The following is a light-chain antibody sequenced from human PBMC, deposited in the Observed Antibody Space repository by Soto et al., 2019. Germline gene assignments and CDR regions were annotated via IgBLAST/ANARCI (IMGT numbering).Light chain of an antibody. J-gene: IGLJ2*01. CDR1: SSNIGNNA. CDR3: AAWDDSLNQGV. Sequence: QSVLTQPPSVSEAPRQRVTISCSGSSSNIGNNAVNWYQQLPGKAPKLLIYYDDLLPSGVSDRFSGSKSGTSASLAISGLQSEDEADYYCAAWDDSLNQGVFGGGTKVTVL. CDR2: YDD. V-gene: IGLV1-36*01.